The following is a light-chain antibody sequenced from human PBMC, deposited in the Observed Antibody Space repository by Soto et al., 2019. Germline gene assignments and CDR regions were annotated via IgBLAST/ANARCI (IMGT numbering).Light chain of an antibody. CDR3: LLQNRHPGIT. V-gene: IGKV1-17*03. Sequence: QRTQWPSSVSASVGDRVIITCRASQDIFNYLAWYQQKPGKVPERLIYGASSLQSGVPSRFSGSGSGTEFTLTDSSLQPEDFATYFCLLQNRHPGITFGQGTRLEIK. CDR2: GAS. J-gene: IGKJ5*01. CDR1: QDIFNY.